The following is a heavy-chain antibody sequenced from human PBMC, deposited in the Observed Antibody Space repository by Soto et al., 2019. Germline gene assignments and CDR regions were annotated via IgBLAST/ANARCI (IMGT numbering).Heavy chain of an antibody. CDR3: AKAVHPNTIFGVAKPPDY. CDR2: ISGSGGST. D-gene: IGHD3-3*01. CDR1: GFTFSSYA. J-gene: IGHJ4*02. V-gene: IGHV3-23*01. Sequence: EVQLLESGGGMVQPGGSLRLSCAASGFTFSSYAMSWVRQAPGKGLEWVSAISGSGGSTYYADSVKGRFTISRDNSKNTLYLQMNSLRAKDTAVNYCAKAVHPNTIFGVAKPPDYWGQGTLVTVSS.